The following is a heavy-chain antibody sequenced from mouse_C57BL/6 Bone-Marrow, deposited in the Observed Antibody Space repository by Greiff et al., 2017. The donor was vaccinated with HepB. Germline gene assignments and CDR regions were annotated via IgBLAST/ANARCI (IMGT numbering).Heavy chain of an antibody. CDR2: IDPANGNT. Sequence: EVQRVESVAELVRPGASVKLSCTASGFNIKNTYMHWVKQRPEQGLEWIGRIDPANGNTKYAPKFQGKATITADTSSNTAYLQLSSLTSEDTAIYYCAVTTVVATSADAMDYWGQGTSVTVSS. D-gene: IGHD1-1*01. CDR3: AVTTVVATSADAMDY. J-gene: IGHJ4*01. CDR1: GFNIKNTY. V-gene: IGHV14-3*01.